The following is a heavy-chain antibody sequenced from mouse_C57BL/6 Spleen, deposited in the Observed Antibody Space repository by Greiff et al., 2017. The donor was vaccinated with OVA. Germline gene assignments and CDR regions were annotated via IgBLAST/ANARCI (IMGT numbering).Heavy chain of an antibody. Sequence: EVNVVESGGGLVKPGGSLKLSCAASGFTFSDYGMHWVRQAPEKGLEWVAYISSGSSTIYYADTVKGRFTISRDNAKNTLFLQMTSLRSEDTAMYYCARTGTVYFDYWGQGTTLTVSS. J-gene: IGHJ2*01. CDR1: GFTFSDYG. CDR2: ISSGSSTI. V-gene: IGHV5-17*01. CDR3: ARTGTVYFDY. D-gene: IGHD4-1*01.